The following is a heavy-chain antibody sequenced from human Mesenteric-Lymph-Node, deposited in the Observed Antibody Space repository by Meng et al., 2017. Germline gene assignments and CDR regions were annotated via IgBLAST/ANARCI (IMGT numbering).Heavy chain of an antibody. CDR1: GYTFTSYG. D-gene: IGHD1-26*01. CDR2: ISAYNGNQ. CDR3: ARVEVGITSGDY. J-gene: IGHJ4*02. Sequence: QVQRVDAGAWVKTPGATGKCSCKAPGYTFTSYGISWVRQAPEQGLEWMGWISAYNGNQNYAQTRQGRVTMTTDTSTSTAYMELGSLRSDDTAVYYCARVEVGITSGDYWGQGTLVTVSS. V-gene: IGHV1-18*01.